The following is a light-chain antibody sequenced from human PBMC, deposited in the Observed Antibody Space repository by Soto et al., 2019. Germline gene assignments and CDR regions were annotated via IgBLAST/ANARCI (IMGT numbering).Light chain of an antibody. J-gene: IGKJ5*01. CDR3: QQAKSLHLT. Sequence: DIQMTQSPSSVSASVGDRVTITCRASQGISGWLAWYQQKPGEAPKLLIYAASNLQSGVPSRFRGSGSATDFTLTINCLQPEDFGTYQWQQAKSLHLTSDQGTRLEIK. CDR2: AAS. V-gene: IGKV1D-12*01. CDR1: QGISGW.